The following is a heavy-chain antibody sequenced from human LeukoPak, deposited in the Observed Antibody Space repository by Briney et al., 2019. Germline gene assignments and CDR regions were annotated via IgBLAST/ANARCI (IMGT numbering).Heavy chain of an antibody. Sequence: GGSLRLSCAASGFTFSSYAMHWVRQAPGKGLEWVAVISYDGSNKYYADSVKGRFTISRDNSKNALYLQMNSLRAEDTAVYYCARKGERPTVPFDYWGQGTLVTVSS. V-gene: IGHV3-30-3*01. CDR2: ISYDGSNK. CDR1: GFTFSSYA. J-gene: IGHJ4*02. CDR3: ARKGERPTVPFDY. D-gene: IGHD4-17*01.